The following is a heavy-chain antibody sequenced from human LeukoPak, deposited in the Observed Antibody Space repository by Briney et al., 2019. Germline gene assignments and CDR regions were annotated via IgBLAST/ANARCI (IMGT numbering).Heavy chain of an antibody. V-gene: IGHV3-30*18. D-gene: IGHD3-22*01. CDR2: ISYDGSNK. CDR3: AKLYEGYHDSSGYPPNGAFDI. CDR1: GFTFSSYG. Sequence: PGGSLRLSCAASGFTFSSYGMHWVRQAPGKGLEWVAVISYDGSNKYYADSVKGRFAISRDNSKNTLYLQMNSLRAEDTAVYYCAKLYEGYHDSSGYPPNGAFDIWGQGTMVTVSS. J-gene: IGHJ3*02.